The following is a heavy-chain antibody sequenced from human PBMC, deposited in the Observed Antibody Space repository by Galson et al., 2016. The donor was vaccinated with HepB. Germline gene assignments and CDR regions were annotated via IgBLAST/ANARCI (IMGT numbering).Heavy chain of an antibody. CDR2: ISYDGSNE. Sequence: SLRLSCAASGFRFSRYGMHWVRQAPGKGLEWVAMISYDGSNEYYADSVKGRVTISRDNSKNSLYLQMNSLETEDTAVYYCAKPTNSDAFHIWGQGTMVTVSS. D-gene: IGHD5-12*01. CDR1: GFRFSRYG. J-gene: IGHJ3*02. V-gene: IGHV3-30-3*02. CDR3: AKPTNSDAFHI.